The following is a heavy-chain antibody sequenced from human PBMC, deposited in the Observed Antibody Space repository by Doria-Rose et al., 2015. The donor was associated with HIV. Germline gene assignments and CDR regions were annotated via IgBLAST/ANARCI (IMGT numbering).Heavy chain of an antibody. CDR2: IFYTGST. CDR3: ARVLSGTYDY. Sequence: QVQLQESGPGLVKPSETLSLTCSVSGGSISHYYWSWIRQPPGQGLEYIGDIFYTGSTDYSPSLKRRVSISIDTSKNKFSLRLSSVTAADTAVYYCARVLSGTYDYWGQGTLVTVSS. D-gene: IGHD1-26*01. V-gene: IGHV4-59*01. CDR1: GGSISHYY. J-gene: IGHJ4*02.